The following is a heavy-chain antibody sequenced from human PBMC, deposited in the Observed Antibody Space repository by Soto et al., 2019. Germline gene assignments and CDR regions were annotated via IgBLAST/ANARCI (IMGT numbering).Heavy chain of an antibody. Sequence: PSETLSLTCTVSGGSVSSGSYYWSWIRQPPGKGLEWIGDIYYSGSTNYNPSLKSRVTISVDKSKNQFSLKLNSVTAADTAVYYCASMGYHYGSGSYPLDYWGQGTLVTVSS. D-gene: IGHD3-10*01. CDR3: ASMGYHYGSGSYPLDY. CDR2: IYYSGST. CDR1: GGSVSSGSYY. J-gene: IGHJ4*02. V-gene: IGHV4-61*01.